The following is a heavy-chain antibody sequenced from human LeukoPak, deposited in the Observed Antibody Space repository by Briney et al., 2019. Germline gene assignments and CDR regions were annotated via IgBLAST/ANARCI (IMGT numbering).Heavy chain of an antibody. CDR2: IYHSGST. V-gene: IGHV4-38-2*02. Sequence: RSSETLSLTCTVSGYSISSGYYWGWIRQPPGKGLEWIGSIYHSGSTYYNPSLKSRVTISVDTSKNQFSLKLSSVTAADTAVYYCARHRERLDYDFWSGYYRFSAFDIWGQGTMVTVSS. CDR3: ARHRERLDYDFWSGYYRFSAFDI. J-gene: IGHJ3*02. CDR1: GYSISSGYY. D-gene: IGHD3-3*01.